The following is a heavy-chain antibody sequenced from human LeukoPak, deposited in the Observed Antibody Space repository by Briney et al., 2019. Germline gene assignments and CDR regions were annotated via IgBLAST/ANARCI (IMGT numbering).Heavy chain of an antibody. CDR2: ISAYNGNT. V-gene: IGHV1-18*01. Sequence: GASVKVSCKASGYTFTSYGISWVRQAPGQGLEWMGWISAYNGNTNYAQKLQGRVTMTTDTSTSTAYMELRSLRPDDTAVYYCARDLSPYYDSSGYYPDYWGQGTLVTVSS. CDR1: GYTFTSYG. D-gene: IGHD3-22*01. J-gene: IGHJ4*02. CDR3: ARDLSPYYDSSGYYPDY.